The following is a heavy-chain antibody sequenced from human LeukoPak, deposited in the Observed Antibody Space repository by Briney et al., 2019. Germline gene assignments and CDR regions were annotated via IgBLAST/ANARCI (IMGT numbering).Heavy chain of an antibody. J-gene: IGHJ5*02. CDR2: INSNSGGT. Sequence: ASVKVSCKASGYTFTGYYMHWVRQAPGQGLEWMGRINSNSGGTNYAQKFQGRVTMTRDTSISTAYMELSRLRSDDTAVYYCARDHLAPGHVASAPFDPWGQGTLVTVSS. V-gene: IGHV1-2*06. CDR3: ARDHLAPGHVASAPFDP. D-gene: IGHD3-3*02. CDR1: GYTFTGYY.